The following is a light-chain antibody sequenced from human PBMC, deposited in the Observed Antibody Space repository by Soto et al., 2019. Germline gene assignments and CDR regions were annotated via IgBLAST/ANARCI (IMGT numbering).Light chain of an antibody. V-gene: IGLV8-61*01. CDR2: STN. CDR1: SGSVSTSYY. Sequence: QTVVTQEPSVSVSPGGTVTLTCGLSSGSVSTSYYPSWYQQTPGQAPRTLIYSTNTRSSGVPDRFSGPILGNKAALTITGAQADDESDYYCVLYMGSGSVVFGGGTKLTVL. CDR3: VLYMGSGSVV. J-gene: IGLJ2*01.